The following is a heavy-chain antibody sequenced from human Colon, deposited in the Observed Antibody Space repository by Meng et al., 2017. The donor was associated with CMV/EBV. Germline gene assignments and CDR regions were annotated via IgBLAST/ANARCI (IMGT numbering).Heavy chain of an antibody. D-gene: IGHD3-3*01. CDR3: AGRHGVSSYYFDN. V-gene: IGHV4-38-2*01. CDR2: IYQSGST. Sequence: SETLSLTCAVSPYLITPDYYWGWIRQSPGKGLEWLASIYQSGSTYYNPSLKSRVTISVDRSKNQFSLKLTSVTAADTALYYCAGRHGVSSYYFDNWGHGTLVPSPQ. CDR1: PYLITPDYY. J-gene: IGHJ4*01.